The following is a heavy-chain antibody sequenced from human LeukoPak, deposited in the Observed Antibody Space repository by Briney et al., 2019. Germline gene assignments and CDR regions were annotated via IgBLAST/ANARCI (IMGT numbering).Heavy chain of an antibody. Sequence: GGSLRLSCAASGFTFSRYWVHWVRQAPGKALVWVSRISPDEITTTYADSVKGRFTISRDNAKNTLYLQMNSLRAEDTAVYYCARSSGPYDYWGQGILVTVSS. CDR2: ISPDEITT. J-gene: IGHJ4*02. D-gene: IGHD3-3*01. CDR3: ARSSGPYDY. CDR1: GFTFSRYW. V-gene: IGHV3-74*01.